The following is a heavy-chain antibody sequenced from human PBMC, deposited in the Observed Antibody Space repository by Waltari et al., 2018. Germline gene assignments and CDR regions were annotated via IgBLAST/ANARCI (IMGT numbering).Heavy chain of an antibody. V-gene: IGHV1-2*06. CDR3: ARSTGTSYDS. D-gene: IGHD3-16*01. CDR2: INPNTGGT. J-gene: IGHJ5*01. Sequence: QGQLVQSGAEVKKPGASLKVSCKASEYIFTAFYIHWVRQAPGRGLEWMGRINPNTGGTNLAESFQGRVTVTRDTSITTAYMELTRLTSDDTAMYYCARSTGTSYDS. CDR1: EYIFTAFY.